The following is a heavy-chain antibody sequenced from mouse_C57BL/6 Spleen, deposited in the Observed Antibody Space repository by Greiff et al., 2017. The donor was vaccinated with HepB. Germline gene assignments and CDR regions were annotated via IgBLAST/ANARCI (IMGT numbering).Heavy chain of an antibody. Sequence: EVQLQQSGPELVKPGASVKMSCKASGYTFTDYNMHWVKQSHGKSLEWIGYINPNNGGTSYNQKFKGKATLTVNKSSSTAYMELRSLTSEDSAVYYCARTNWDRVKGYFDYWGQGTTLTVSS. J-gene: IGHJ2*01. D-gene: IGHD4-1*02. CDR2: INPNNGGT. V-gene: IGHV1-22*01. CDR1: GYTFTDYN. CDR3: ARTNWDRVKGYFDY.